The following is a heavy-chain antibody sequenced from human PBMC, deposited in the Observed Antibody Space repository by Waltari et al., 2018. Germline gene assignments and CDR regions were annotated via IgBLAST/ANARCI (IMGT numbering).Heavy chain of an antibody. J-gene: IGHJ3*02. CDR3: ARVAKYYNGSGTKGGAFDI. V-gene: IGHV4-30-2*01. CDR1: GGSISSGGYA. D-gene: IGHD3-10*01. Sequence: QLQLQESGSGLVKPSQTLSLTCTVSGGSISSGGYAWSWIRQPPGKGLEWIGFIFHTGNTYYNPSLKMRVTISIDRSKNQFSLKLNSVTAADTAVFYCARVAKYYNGSGTKGGAFDIWGQGTMVTVSS. CDR2: IFHTGNT.